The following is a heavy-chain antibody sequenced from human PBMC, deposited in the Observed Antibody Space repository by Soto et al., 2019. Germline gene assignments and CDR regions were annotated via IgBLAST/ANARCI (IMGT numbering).Heavy chain of an antibody. D-gene: IGHD5-12*01. CDR1: GGTFSSYA. V-gene: IGHV1-69*12. Sequence: QVQLVQSGAEVKKPGSSVKVSCKASGGTFSSYAISWVRQAPGQGLEWMGGIIPIFGTANYAKKFQGRVTITADESTSTAYMELSSLRSEDTAVYYCARDQTTIEEEDYYYYYGMDVWGQGTTVTVSS. CDR3: ARDQTTIEEEDYYYYYGMDV. J-gene: IGHJ6*02. CDR2: IIPIFGTA.